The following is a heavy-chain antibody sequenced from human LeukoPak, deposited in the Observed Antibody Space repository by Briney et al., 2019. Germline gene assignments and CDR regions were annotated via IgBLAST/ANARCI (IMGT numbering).Heavy chain of an antibody. CDR1: GFTFSSYG. V-gene: IGHV3-30*02. CDR3: AKGVVPAAMPGSIPH. D-gene: IGHD2-2*01. J-gene: IGHJ1*01. Sequence: GGSLRLSCAASGFTFSSYGMHWVRQAPGKGLEWVAFIRYDGSNKYYADSVKGRFTISRDNSKNTLYLQMNSLRAEDTAVYYCAKGVVPAAMPGSIPHWGQVTLVTVSS. CDR2: IRYDGSNK.